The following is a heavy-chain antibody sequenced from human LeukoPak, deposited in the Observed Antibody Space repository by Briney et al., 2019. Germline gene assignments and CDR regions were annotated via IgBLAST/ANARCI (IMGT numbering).Heavy chain of an antibody. Sequence: ASVKVSCKASGYTFTGYYMHWVRQAPGQGLEWMGWINPNSGGTNYAQKYQGRVTMTRDTSISTAYMELSRLRSDDTAVYYCARGRGRGRVVVTAAPFDPWGQGTLVTVSS. CDR3: ARGRGRGRVVVTAAPFDP. CDR1: GYTFTGYY. V-gene: IGHV1-2*02. CDR2: INPNSGGT. J-gene: IGHJ5*02. D-gene: IGHD2-2*01.